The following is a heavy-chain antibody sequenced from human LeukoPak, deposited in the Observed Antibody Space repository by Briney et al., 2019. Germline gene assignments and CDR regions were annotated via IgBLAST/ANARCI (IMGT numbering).Heavy chain of an antibody. D-gene: IGHD5-24*01. CDR1: GGTFSSYA. Sequence: GASVKVSCKASGGTFSSYAISWVRQAPGQGLEWMGGIIPIFGTANYAQKFQGRVTITADESTSTAYMELSSLRSDDTAVYYCARAWLGLTGDGYTADNWFDPWGQGTLVTVSS. J-gene: IGHJ5*02. CDR3: ARAWLGLTGDGYTADNWFDP. V-gene: IGHV1-69*13. CDR2: IIPIFGTA.